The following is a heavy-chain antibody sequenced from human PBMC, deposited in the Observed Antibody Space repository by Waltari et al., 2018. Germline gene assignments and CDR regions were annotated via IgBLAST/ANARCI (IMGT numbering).Heavy chain of an antibody. CDR1: GGSISSYY. J-gene: IGHJ3*02. D-gene: IGHD2-2*03. CDR2: IYYSGST. Sequence: QVQLQESGPGLVKPSETLSLTCTVSGGSISSYYWSWIRQPPGKGLEWIGYIYYSGSTNYTPSLKSRVTISVDTSKNQFSLKLSSVTAADTAVYYCARGPGYCSSTSCLDAFDIWGQGTMVTVSS. V-gene: IGHV4-59*01. CDR3: ARGPGYCSSTSCLDAFDI.